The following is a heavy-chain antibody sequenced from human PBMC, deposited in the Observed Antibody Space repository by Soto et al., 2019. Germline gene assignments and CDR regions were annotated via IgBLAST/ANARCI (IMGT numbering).Heavy chain of an antibody. D-gene: IGHD3-16*01. CDR2: IGPGGNS. CDR3: ARHLGPTGVMD. J-gene: IGHJ4*02. Sequence: TSETLSLTCAVSGDYIGSSAYFWGWTRQSPGKGLEWIASIGPGGNSNYTPSLKSRVTISSDASTNHFSLTVTSVTAADTARYYCARHLGPTGVMDWGKGLLVTVSS. CDR1: GDYIGSSAYF. V-gene: IGHV4-39*01.